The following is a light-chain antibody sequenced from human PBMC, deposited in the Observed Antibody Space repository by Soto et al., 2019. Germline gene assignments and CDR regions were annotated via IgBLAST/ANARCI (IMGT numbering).Light chain of an antibody. CDR2: GAS. J-gene: IGKJ1*01. Sequence: EIVLTQSPGTLSLSPGERATLSCRASQSVSSSYLAWYQQKPGQAPRLLIYGASSRATGIPDRFSGSGSGTDLTLTISRLVPEDFAVYYCQQYGSSPPWTFGQGTKVDIK. CDR1: QSVSSSY. V-gene: IGKV3-20*01. CDR3: QQYGSSPPWT.